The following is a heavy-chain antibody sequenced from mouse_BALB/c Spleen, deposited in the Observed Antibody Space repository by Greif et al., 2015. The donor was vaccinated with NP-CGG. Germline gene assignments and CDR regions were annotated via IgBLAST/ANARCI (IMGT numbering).Heavy chain of an antibody. CDR2: IYPGDGDT. CDR3: ARVGNYYFDY. V-gene: IGHV1-80*01. CDR1: GYAFSSYW. Sequence: VKLMESGAELVRPGSSVKISCKASGYAFSSYWMNWVKQRPGQGLEWIGQIYPGDGDTNHNGKFKGKATLTADKSSSTAYMQLSSLTSEDSAVYFCARVGNYYFDYWGQGTTLTVSS. J-gene: IGHJ2*01. D-gene: IGHD2-1*01.